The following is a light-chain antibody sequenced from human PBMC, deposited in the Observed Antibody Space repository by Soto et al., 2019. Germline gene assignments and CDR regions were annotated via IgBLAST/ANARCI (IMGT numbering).Light chain of an antibody. CDR2: GAS. V-gene: IGKV1-39*01. Sequence: DIQMTQSPSSLSASVGDRVTITCRASQSIRNYLNWYQQKPGKAPKVLMYGASSLQSGVPSRFSGSGSGTDFTLTISSLQSEDFATYYCQQTYSSPYTFGQGTKLEIK. CDR3: QQTYSSPYT. J-gene: IGKJ2*01. CDR1: QSIRNY.